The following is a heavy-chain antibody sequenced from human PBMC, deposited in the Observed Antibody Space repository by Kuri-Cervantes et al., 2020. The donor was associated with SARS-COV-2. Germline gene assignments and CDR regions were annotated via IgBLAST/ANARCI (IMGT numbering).Heavy chain of an antibody. D-gene: IGHD3-10*01. Sequence: SETLSLTCTVSGGSISSYYWSWIRQPPGKGLEWIGYIYYSGSPTYNPSLKSRVTISIDTSKNQFSLKLSSVTAADTAVYYCARLPRTYYYGSGSYQQNYYYGMDVWGQGTTVTVSS. J-gene: IGHJ6*02. CDR1: GGSISSYY. CDR2: IYYSGSP. CDR3: ARLPRTYYYGSGSYQQNYYYGMDV. V-gene: IGHV4-59*12.